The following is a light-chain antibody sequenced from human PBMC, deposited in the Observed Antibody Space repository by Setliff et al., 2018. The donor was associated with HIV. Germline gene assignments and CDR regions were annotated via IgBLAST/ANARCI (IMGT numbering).Light chain of an antibody. CDR1: SSDVGSYNL. Sequence: QSVLAQPASVSGSPGQSITISCTGTSSDVGSYNLVSWFQQNPGKAPRFMIYEVSKRPSGVSNRFSGSKSGNTASLTISGLQAEDEADYYCCSYTGSSTYVFGSGTKVTVL. CDR3: CSYTGSSTYV. V-gene: IGLV2-23*02. J-gene: IGLJ1*01. CDR2: EVS.